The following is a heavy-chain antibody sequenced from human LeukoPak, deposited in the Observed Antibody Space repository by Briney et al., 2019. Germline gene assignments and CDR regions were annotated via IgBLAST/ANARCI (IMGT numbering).Heavy chain of an antibody. CDR2: IYHSGST. V-gene: IGHV4-4*02. J-gene: IGHJ6*03. D-gene: IGHD6-19*01. CDR1: GGSISSSNW. CDR3: ARVNQWLVRLDYYYYMDV. Sequence: PSETLSLTCAVSGGSISSSNWWSWVRQPPGKGLEWIGEIYHSGSTNYNPSLKSRVTISVDKSKNQFSLKLSSVTAADTAVYYCARVNQWLVRLDYYYYMDVWGKGTTVTVSS.